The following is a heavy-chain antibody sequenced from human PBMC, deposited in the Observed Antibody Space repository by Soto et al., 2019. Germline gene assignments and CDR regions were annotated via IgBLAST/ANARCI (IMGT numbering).Heavy chain of an antibody. V-gene: IGHV4-39*01. Sequence: ETLSLTCTVSGGSISSGDYYWSWIRQPPGKGLEWIGCIYYSGSTYYNPSLKSRVTISVDTSKNQFSLKLSSVTAADTAVYYCARQPFSFIAARQDWGQGTLVTVSS. CDR1: GGSISSGDYY. CDR2: IYYSGST. CDR3: ARQPFSFIAARQD. D-gene: IGHD6-6*01. J-gene: IGHJ4*02.